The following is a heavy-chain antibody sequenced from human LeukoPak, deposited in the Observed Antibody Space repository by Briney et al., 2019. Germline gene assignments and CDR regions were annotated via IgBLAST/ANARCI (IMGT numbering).Heavy chain of an antibody. D-gene: IGHD6-13*01. V-gene: IGHV4-59*12. CDR3: ARDRGTGAAYRPPFDP. CDR2: IYYSGST. Sequence: PSETLSLTCTVSGGSISSYYWSWIRQPPGKGLEWIGYIYYSGSTNYNPSLKSRVTISVDTSKNQFSLQLNSVTPEDTAVYYCARDRGTGAAYRPPFDPWGQGTLVTVSS. CDR1: GGSISSYY. J-gene: IGHJ5*02.